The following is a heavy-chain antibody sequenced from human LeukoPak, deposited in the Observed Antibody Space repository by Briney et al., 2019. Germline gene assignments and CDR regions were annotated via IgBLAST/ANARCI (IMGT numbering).Heavy chain of an antibody. CDR3: AREGNYYDSSGYLDY. V-gene: IGHV4-4*02. D-gene: IGHD3-22*01. J-gene: IGHJ4*02. CDR1: GGSISSSNW. Sequence: SETLSLTCAVSGGSISSSNWWSWVRQPPGKGLEWIGEIYHSGSTNYNPSLKSRVTISVDKSKNQFSLKLSSVTAADTAVYYCAREGNYYDSSGYLDYWGQGTLVTVSS. CDR2: IYHSGST.